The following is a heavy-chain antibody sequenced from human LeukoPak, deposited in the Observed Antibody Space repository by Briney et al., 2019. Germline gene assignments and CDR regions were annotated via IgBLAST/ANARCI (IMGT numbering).Heavy chain of an antibody. V-gene: IGHV4-34*01. D-gene: IGHD3-16*01. J-gene: IGHJ5*02. CDR2: INHSGST. CDR1: GGSFSGYY. CDR3: ARGDDDWFDP. Sequence: PSETLSLTCAVYGGSFSGYYWSWIRQPPGKGLEWIGEINHSGSTNYNPSLKSRVTISVDTSKNQFSLKLSSVTAADTAVYYCARGDDDWFDPWGQGTLVTVSS.